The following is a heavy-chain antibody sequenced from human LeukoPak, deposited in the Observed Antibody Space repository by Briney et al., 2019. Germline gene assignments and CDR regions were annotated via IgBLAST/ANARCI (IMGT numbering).Heavy chain of an antibody. Sequence: GGSVKVSCKASGYTFTSYGISWVRQAPGQGLEWMGWISAYNGNTTYAQKLQGRVTMTTDTSTSTAYMELRSLRSEDTAVYYCAMAQSGDYLDYWGQGTLVTVSS. CDR3: AMAQSGDYLDY. V-gene: IGHV1-18*01. J-gene: IGHJ4*02. CDR1: GYTFTSYG. CDR2: ISAYNGNT. D-gene: IGHD2-8*01.